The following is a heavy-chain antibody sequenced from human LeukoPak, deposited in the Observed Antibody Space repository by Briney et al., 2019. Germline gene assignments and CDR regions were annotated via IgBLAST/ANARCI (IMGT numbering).Heavy chain of an antibody. CDR2: IWYDGSNK. D-gene: IGHD3-10*01. CDR3: LKDINRQGPGSATDY. J-gene: IGHJ4*02. Sequence: PGCSLTLSCPASGFTFSNYGRQWVRQAPGKGLEGVAVIWYDGSNKYYADSVNGRFTISRDNSKNTLYLQINSLRSDDTTVYYFLKDINRQGPGSATDYWGEEPL. CDR1: GFTFSNYG. V-gene: IGHV3-33*06.